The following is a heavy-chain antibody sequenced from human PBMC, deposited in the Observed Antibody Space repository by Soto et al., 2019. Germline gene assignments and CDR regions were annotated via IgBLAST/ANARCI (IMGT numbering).Heavy chain of an antibody. Sequence: GGSLRLSCAASGFTFSNAWMSWVRQAPGKGLEWVGRMKSKTDGGTTDYAAPVKGRFTITRDDSKTTLYLHMNSLKTEDTAVYYWATAAAGIWYWGQGTLVTVSS. V-gene: IGHV3-15*01. CDR3: ATAAAGIWY. J-gene: IGHJ4*02. D-gene: IGHD6-13*01. CDR2: MKSKTDGGTT. CDR1: GFTFSNAW.